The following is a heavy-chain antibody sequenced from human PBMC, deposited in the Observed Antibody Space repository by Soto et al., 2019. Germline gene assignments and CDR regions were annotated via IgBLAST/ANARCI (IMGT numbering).Heavy chain of an antibody. V-gene: IGHV4-30-4*01. CDR3: ARADGSGSYPYYFDY. Sequence: PSETLSLTCPVSGGSISSGYYYWSWIRQPPGKGLEWIGYIYYSGNTYYNPSLKSRATTSVDTSKNQFSLKLTSVTAADTAVYYCARADGSGSYPYYFDYWGQGTLVTVSS. D-gene: IGHD3-10*01. CDR2: IYYSGNT. CDR1: GGSISSGYYY. J-gene: IGHJ4*02.